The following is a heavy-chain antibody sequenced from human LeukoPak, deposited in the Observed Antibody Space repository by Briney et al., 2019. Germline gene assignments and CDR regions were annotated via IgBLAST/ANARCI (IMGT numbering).Heavy chain of an antibody. CDR3: ARHRSDTGGKKGVNWFDP. J-gene: IGHJ5*02. D-gene: IGHD4-23*01. V-gene: IGHV4-59*01. Sequence: SETLSLTCSVSGGSITNYIWSWIRQPPEEGVEWLGNIYFGGTTDYTSSLKSRLTISVATFKNQLSLNLQSVTAADTATYYCARHRSDTGGKKGVNWFDPWGQGTLVTVSS. CDR1: GGSITNYI. CDR2: IYFGGTT.